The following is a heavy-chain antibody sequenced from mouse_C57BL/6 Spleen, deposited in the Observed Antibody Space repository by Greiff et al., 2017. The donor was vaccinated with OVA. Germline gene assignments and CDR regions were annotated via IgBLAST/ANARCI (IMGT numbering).Heavy chain of an antibody. CDR3: ARSPLYGSSYGNAMDY. CDR2: INPNYGTT. D-gene: IGHD1-1*01. J-gene: IGHJ4*01. V-gene: IGHV1-39*01. CDR1: GYSFTDYN. Sequence: VQLKESGPELVKPGASVKISCKASGYSFTDYNMNWVKQSNGKSLEWIGVINPNYGTTSYNQKFKGKATLTVDQSSSTAYMQLNSLTSEDSAVYYCARSPLYGSSYGNAMDYWGQGTSVTVSS.